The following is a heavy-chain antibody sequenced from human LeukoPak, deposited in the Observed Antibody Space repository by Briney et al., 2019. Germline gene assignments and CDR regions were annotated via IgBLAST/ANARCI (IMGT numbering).Heavy chain of an antibody. J-gene: IGHJ4*02. D-gene: IGHD2-2*01. Sequence: SGGSLRLSCAASGFTFADYAMSWVRQVPGKGLEWISGINWNGGSTGYADSVKGRFTISRDNAKNSLYLQMNSRRAEDTALYYCARDQVGFIVVVPAAMDYWGQGTLVTVSS. CDR2: INWNGGST. CDR3: ARDQVGFIVVVPAAMDY. CDR1: GFTFADYA. V-gene: IGHV3-20*04.